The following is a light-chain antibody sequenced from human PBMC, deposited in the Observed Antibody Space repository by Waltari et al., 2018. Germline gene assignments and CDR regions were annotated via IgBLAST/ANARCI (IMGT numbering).Light chain of an antibody. Sequence: EIVVTQSPGTLSLFPGERATLSCWASHSVTNTYLAWFQQKPGQAPRLLIYGASTRAAGVPDRFSGSGSGTDFTLTISSLQAEDVAVYYCQQYYSTPQTFGQGTKVEIK. J-gene: IGKJ1*01. V-gene: IGKV3-20*01. CDR1: HSVTNTY. CDR2: GAS. CDR3: QQYYSTPQT.